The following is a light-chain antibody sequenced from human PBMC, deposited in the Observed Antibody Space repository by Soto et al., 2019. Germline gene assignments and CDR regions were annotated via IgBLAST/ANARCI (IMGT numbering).Light chain of an antibody. J-gene: IGKJ5*01. Sequence: EVVMTQSPGTLSLSPGQRSTLSCRASQSVGSDLAWYQQKPGQAPRLLIYGASTRATGIPARFSGSASGTECTLTITGLQSEDFAVYYCQQYKNWPPISFGQGTRLEIK. CDR1: QSVGSD. CDR3: QQYKNWPPIS. CDR2: GAS. V-gene: IGKV3-15*01.